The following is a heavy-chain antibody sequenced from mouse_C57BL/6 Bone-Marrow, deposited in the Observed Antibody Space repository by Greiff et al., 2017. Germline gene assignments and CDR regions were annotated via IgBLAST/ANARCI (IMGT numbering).Heavy chain of an antibody. CDR2: IAPEDGET. Sequence: VQLQQSGAELVKPGASVKLSCTASGFNIKDYYMHWVKQRTEQGLEWIGRIAPEDGETKYAPKFPGKATITAATSSNTAYLQLSSLTSEDTAVYYCARFSGYYAWFAYWGQGTLVTVSA. V-gene: IGHV14-2*01. CDR1: GFNIKDYY. CDR3: ARFSGYYAWFAY. J-gene: IGHJ3*01. D-gene: IGHD2-3*01.